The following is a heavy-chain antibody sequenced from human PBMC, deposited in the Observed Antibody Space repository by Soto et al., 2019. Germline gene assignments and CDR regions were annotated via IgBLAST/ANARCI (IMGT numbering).Heavy chain of an antibody. CDR1: GYTFTSYD. D-gene: IGHD2-15*01. V-gene: IGHV1-8*01. CDR2: MNPNSGNT. CDR3: ASGPHSQYCSRPRCDLDF. Sequence: ASVKVSCKASGYTFTSYDINWVRQATGQGLEWMGWMNPNSGNTGYAQKFQGRVTMTRNTSISTAYMELSSLRSEGTAVYYCASGPHSQYCSRPRCDLDFLGPGTLVTVSS. J-gene: IGHJ4*02.